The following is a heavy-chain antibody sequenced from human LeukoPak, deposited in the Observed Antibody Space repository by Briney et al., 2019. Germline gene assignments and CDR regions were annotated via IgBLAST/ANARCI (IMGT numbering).Heavy chain of an antibody. CDR2: FDPEDGEI. D-gene: IGHD1-26*01. V-gene: IGHV1-24*01. Sequence: ASVKVSCKVSGYALSELPMHWVRQAPGKGLEWMGSFDPEDGEIIYAQKFQGRVTMTEDTSTDTAYMELSSLRSEDTAVYFCSTDRSGSYLDGEVAYYMDVWGKGTTVTVSS. CDR1: GYALSELP. CDR3: STDRSGSYLDGEVAYYMDV. J-gene: IGHJ6*03.